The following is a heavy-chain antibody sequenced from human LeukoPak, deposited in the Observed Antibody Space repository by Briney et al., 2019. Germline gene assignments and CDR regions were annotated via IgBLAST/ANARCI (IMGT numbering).Heavy chain of an antibody. CDR1: GGSFSGYY. J-gene: IGHJ5*02. Sequence: SETLSLTCAVYGGSFSGYYWSWIRQPPGKGLEWIGEINHSGSTNYNPSLKSRVTISVDTSKNQFSLKLSSVTAADTAVYYCARGPPRDFWSGYYRRNWFDPWGQGTLVTVSS. V-gene: IGHV4-34*01. D-gene: IGHD3-3*01. CDR2: INHSGST. CDR3: ARGPPRDFWSGYYRRNWFDP.